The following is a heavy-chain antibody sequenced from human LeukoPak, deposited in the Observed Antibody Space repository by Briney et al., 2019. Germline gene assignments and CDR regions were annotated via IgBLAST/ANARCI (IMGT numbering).Heavy chain of an antibody. J-gene: IGHJ4*02. D-gene: IGHD5-24*01. CDR2: INQDGSEK. CDR1: GFTFSSHW. CDR3: ARDGVRDGLYFDY. Sequence: GGSLRLSCAASGFTFSSHWMSWVRQAPEKGLEWVANINQDGSEKYYVDSVKGRFTISRDNAKNSLYLQMNSLRDEDTAVYYCARDGVRDGLYFDYWGQGTLVTVSS. V-gene: IGHV3-7*01.